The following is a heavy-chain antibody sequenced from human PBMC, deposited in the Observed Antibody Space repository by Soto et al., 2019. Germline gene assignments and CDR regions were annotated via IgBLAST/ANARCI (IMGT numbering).Heavy chain of an antibody. CDR2: FDPEDGET. Sequence: ASVKVSCKVSGYTLTDLSMHWVRQAPGKGLEWMGGFDPEDGETIYAQKFQGRVTMTEDTSTDTAYMELSSLRSEDTAVYYCATRYDILTGHIFDYWGQGTLVTVSS. CDR1: GYTLTDLS. V-gene: IGHV1-24*01. D-gene: IGHD3-9*01. CDR3: ATRYDILTGHIFDY. J-gene: IGHJ4*02.